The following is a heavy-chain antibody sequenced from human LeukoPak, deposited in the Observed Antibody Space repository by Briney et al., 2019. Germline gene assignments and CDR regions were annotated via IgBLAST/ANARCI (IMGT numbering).Heavy chain of an antibody. Sequence: SETLSLTCTVSGVSVNSGNYYWSWIRQPPGKGLEWIGYIYDSGSTKYNPSLKSRVTISEDTSKNQFSLKLRFVTAADTAVYYCARAPEVYDSTSYGGGWLDPWGQGIRVTVSS. V-gene: IGHV4-61*01. D-gene: IGHD3-22*01. CDR2: IYDSGST. CDR3: ARAPEVYDSTSYGGGWLDP. CDR1: GVSVNSGNYY. J-gene: IGHJ5*02.